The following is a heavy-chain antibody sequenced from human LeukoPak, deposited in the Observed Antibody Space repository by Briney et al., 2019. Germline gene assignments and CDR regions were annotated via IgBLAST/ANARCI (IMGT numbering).Heavy chain of an antibody. CDR3: ACGQAYSSGWSLDY. V-gene: IGHV3-74*01. D-gene: IGHD6-19*01. CDR2: ISSDGSGT. CDR1: GFTFSNYW. J-gene: IGHJ4*02. Sequence: QPGGSLRLSCAASGFTFSNYWMHWVRQAPGKGLVWVSRISSDGSGTSYADSVKGRFTISRDNAKNTLYLQMNSLRAEDTAVYYCACGQAYSSGWSLDYWGQGTLVTVSS.